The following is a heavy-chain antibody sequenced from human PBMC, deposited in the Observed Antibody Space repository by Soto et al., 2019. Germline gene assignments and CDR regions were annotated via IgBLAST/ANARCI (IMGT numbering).Heavy chain of an antibody. J-gene: IGHJ4*02. V-gene: IGHV4-39*01. CDR3: ASHSQTYGDFGY. Sequence: SETLSLTCTVSRGSISSSNYYWGWIRQPPGKGLEWIASIYYRGSTFYNPSLRSRVTMSVDTSKSQFSLKLNSVTAADTALYYCASHSQTYGDFGYWGQGTLVTVSS. CDR1: RGSISSSNYY. D-gene: IGHD3-16*01. CDR2: IYYRGST.